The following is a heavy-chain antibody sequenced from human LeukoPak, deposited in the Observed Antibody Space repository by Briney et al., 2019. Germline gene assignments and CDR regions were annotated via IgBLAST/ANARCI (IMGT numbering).Heavy chain of an antibody. Sequence: GGSLRLSCEASGVSFRSYVMSWVRQAPGQGLEWVSGISGSGDNTYYTDSVKGRFTISRDDSKNTLYLQMNSLRVEDTAVYYCAKCWTSDGVCLNFDHWGQGALVTVSS. CDR2: ISGSGDNT. D-gene: IGHD2-8*01. CDR3: AKCWTSDGVCLNFDH. V-gene: IGHV3-23*01. CDR1: GVSFRSYV. J-gene: IGHJ4*02.